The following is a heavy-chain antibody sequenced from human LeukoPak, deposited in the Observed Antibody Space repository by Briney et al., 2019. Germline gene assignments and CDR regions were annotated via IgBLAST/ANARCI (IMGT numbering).Heavy chain of an antibody. CDR1: GFTFSSYS. CDR2: ISASTGII. V-gene: IGHV3-48*01. Sequence: GSLRLSCAASGFTFSSYSMNWVRQAPGKGLEWVSYISASTGIIYYADSVKGRFTISRDDAKNSLYLQMNSLRAEDTAVYYCAREGDVLLWFGELFFDYWGQGTLVTVSS. J-gene: IGHJ4*02. CDR3: AREGDVLLWFGELFFDY. D-gene: IGHD3-10*01.